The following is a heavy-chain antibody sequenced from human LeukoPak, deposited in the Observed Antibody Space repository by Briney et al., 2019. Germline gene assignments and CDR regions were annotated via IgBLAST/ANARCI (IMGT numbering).Heavy chain of an antibody. V-gene: IGHV3-23*01. CDR2: ISGSGGST. CDR1: GFTFSSYA. Sequence: GGSLRLSCAASGFTFSSYAMSWVRQAPGKGLEWVSAISGSGGSTYYADSVKGRFTISRDNSKNTLYLQMNSLRAEDTAVYYCAKVPSMYSSGWYWIDYWGQGTLVTVSS. D-gene: IGHD6-19*01. CDR3: AKVPSMYSSGWYWIDY. J-gene: IGHJ4*02.